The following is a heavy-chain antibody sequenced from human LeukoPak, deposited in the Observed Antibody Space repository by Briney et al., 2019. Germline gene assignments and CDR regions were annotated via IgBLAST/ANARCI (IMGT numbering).Heavy chain of an antibody. CDR1: GGSISSGSYY. D-gene: IGHD3-22*01. J-gene: IGHJ5*02. V-gene: IGHV4-61*02. CDR3: ARVVVVTWPHRKKNWFDP. Sequence: KPSQTLSLTCTVSGGSISSGSYYWSWIRQPAGKGLERIGRIYTSGSTNYNPSLKSRVTISVDTSKNQFSLKLSSVTAADTAVYYCARVVVVTWPHRKKNWFDPWGQGTLVTVSS. CDR2: IYTSGST.